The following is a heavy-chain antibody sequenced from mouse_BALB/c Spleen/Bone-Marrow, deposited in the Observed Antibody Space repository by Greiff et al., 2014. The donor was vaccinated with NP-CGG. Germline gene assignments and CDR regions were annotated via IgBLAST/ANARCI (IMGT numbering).Heavy chain of an antibody. V-gene: IGHV1-15*01. CDR3: TRHWDYAMDY. Sequence: QVQLQQSGAELVRPGASVTLSCKASGYTFTDYEMHWVKQTPVHGLEWIGAIDPETGGTAYNQKFKGKATLTADESSSTAYMELRSLTSEDSAVYYCTRHWDYAMDYWGQGTSVTVSS. D-gene: IGHD4-1*01. CDR2: IDPETGGT. J-gene: IGHJ4*01. CDR1: GYTFTDYE.